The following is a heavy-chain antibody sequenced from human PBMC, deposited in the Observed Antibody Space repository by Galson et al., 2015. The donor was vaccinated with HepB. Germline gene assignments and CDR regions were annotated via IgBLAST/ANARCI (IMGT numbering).Heavy chain of an antibody. V-gene: IGHV3-15*01. CDR2: IKSKTDGGTT. Sequence: SLRLSCAASGFTFSNAWMSWVRQAPGKGLEWVGRIKSKTDGGTTDYAAPVKGRFTISRDDSKNTLYLQMNSLKTEDTAVYYCTTERADDYGDYGVRRGDYYYGMDVWGQGTTVTVSS. D-gene: IGHD4-17*01. CDR1: GFTFSNAW. J-gene: IGHJ6*02. CDR3: TTERADDYGDYGVRRGDYYYGMDV.